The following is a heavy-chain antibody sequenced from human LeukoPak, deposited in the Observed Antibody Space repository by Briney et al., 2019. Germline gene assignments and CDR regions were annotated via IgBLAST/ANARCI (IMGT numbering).Heavy chain of an antibody. Sequence: SETLSLTCTVSGYSISSGYYWGWIRQPPGKGLEWIGSIYHSGSTYYNPSLKSRVTISVDTSKNQFSLKLSSVTAADTAVYYCARDLAELELRFFDYWGQGTLVTVSS. J-gene: IGHJ4*02. D-gene: IGHD1-7*01. CDR2: IYHSGST. V-gene: IGHV4-38-2*02. CDR1: GYSISSGYY. CDR3: ARDLAELELRFFDY.